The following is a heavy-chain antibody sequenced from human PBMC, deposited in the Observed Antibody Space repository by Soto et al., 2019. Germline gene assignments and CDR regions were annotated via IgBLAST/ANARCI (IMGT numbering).Heavy chain of an antibody. Sequence: SETLSLTCSVSGGSISTGGYYWSWIRQHPGKGLEWIGYIYYSGSTYYNPSLKSRVTMSVDTSKNQFSLKLSSVTAADMAVYYCARGSPLGGDDYWGQGTLVTVSS. CDR3: ARGSPLGGDDY. J-gene: IGHJ4*02. V-gene: IGHV4-31*03. D-gene: IGHD3-16*01. CDR1: GGSISTGGYY. CDR2: IYYSGST.